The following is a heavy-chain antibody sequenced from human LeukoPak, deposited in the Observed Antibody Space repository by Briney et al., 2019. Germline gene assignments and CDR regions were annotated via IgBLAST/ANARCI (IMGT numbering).Heavy chain of an antibody. V-gene: IGHV1-69*01. CDR1: GGTFNNYA. D-gene: IGHD3-22*01. CDR2: ITPIFGTA. CDR3: ARVGDSSGFYFDY. J-gene: IGHJ4*02. Sequence: SVKVSCKASGGTFNNYAISWVRQAPGQGLEWMGGITPIFGTANYAQKFQGRVRITADESTSTAYMELSSLRSEDTAVYYCARVGDSSGFYFDYWGQGTLVTVSS.